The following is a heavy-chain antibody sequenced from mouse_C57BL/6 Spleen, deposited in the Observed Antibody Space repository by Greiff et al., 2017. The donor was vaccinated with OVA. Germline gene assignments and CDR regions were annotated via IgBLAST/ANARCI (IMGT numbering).Heavy chain of an antibody. CDR3: ARRGTTVVPYYYAMDY. D-gene: IGHD1-1*01. Sequence: QVQLQQSGAELARPGASVKLPCKASGYTFTSYGISWVKQRTGQGLEWIGEIYPRSGNTYYNEKFKGKATLTADKSSSTAYMELRSLTSEDSAVYFCARRGTTVVPYYYAMDYWGQGTSVTVSS. CDR2: IYPRSGNT. J-gene: IGHJ4*01. CDR1: GYTFTSYG. V-gene: IGHV1-81*01.